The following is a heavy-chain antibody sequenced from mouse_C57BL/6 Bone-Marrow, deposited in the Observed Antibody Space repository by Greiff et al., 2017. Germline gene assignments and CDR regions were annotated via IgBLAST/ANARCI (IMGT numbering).Heavy chain of an antibody. CDR1: GFTFSNYW. Sequence: DVHLVESGGGLVQPGGSMKLSCVASGFTFSNYWMNWVRQSPEKGLEWVAQIRLKSDNYATHYAESVKGRFTISRDDSKSSVYLQMNNLRAEDTGIYYCTAYYYGSSLYAMDYWGQGTSVTVSS. CDR3: TAYYYGSSLYAMDY. J-gene: IGHJ4*01. CDR2: IRLKSDNYAT. D-gene: IGHD1-1*01. V-gene: IGHV6-3*01.